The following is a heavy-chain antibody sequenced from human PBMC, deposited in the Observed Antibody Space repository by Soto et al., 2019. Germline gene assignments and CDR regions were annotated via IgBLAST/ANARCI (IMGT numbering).Heavy chain of an antibody. CDR1: GGSISSYY. V-gene: IGHV4-59*08. J-gene: IGHJ6*03. CDR3: ASLGASRGILTGYSGNYYYYYYMDV. CDR2: IYYSGST. Sequence: QVQLQESGPGLVKPSETLSLTCTVSGGSISSYYWSWIRQPPGKGLEWIGYIYYSGSTNYNPSLKCRVTISVDTSKNQFSLKLSSVTAADTAVYYCASLGASRGILTGYSGNYYYYYYMDVWGKGTTVTVSS. D-gene: IGHD3-9*01.